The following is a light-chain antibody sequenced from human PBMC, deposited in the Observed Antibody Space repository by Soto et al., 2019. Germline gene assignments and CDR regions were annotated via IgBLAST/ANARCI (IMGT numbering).Light chain of an antibody. Sequence: QSALTQPASVSGSPGQSIAISCTGTSSDVGGYNYVSWYQQHPGKAPKLVIYEVTKRPSGVSNRFSGSTSGNTASLTISGLQAEDETDYYCSSYTSTNHVVFGGGTKLTVL. V-gene: IGLV2-14*01. CDR1: SSDVGGYNY. CDR2: EVT. J-gene: IGLJ2*01. CDR3: SSYTSTNHVV.